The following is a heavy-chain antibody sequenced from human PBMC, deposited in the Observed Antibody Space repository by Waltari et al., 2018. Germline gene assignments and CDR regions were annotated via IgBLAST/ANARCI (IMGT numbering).Heavy chain of an antibody. J-gene: IGHJ3*02. CDR1: GFTSSSYE. V-gene: IGHV3-48*03. CDR2: IRSMCRTI. CDR3: ARNPDDAFDI. Sequence: EVQLVESGGGLVQPGGSLRLSCAASGFTSSSYEMNWVRQAPGKGLEWVSYIRSMCRTIYYADSVKGLFTSSRDNAKNSLYLQMNSLRAEDTAVYYCARNPDDAFDIWGQGTMVTVSS.